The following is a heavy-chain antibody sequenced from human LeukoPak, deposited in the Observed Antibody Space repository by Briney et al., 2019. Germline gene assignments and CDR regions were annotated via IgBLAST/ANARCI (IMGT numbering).Heavy chain of an antibody. V-gene: IGHV4-61*09. CDR2: IYYSGST. CDR1: GGSISSGDYY. D-gene: IGHD6-19*01. J-gene: IGHJ4*02. Sequence: MASQTLSLTCTVSGGSISSGDYYWSWIRQPPGKGLEWIGHIYYSGSTNYNPSLKSRVTIAVDTSKNQFSLKLSSVTAADTAVYYCARGWYLGDYWGQGTLVTVSS. CDR3: ARGWYLGDY.